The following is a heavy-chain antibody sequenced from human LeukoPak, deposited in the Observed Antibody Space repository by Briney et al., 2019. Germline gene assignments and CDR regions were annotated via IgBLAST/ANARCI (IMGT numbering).Heavy chain of an antibody. CDR2: ISYDGNNK. CDR1: GFTFSSYG. Sequence: PGGSLRLSCAASGFTFSSYGMHWVRQAPGKGLEWVAVISYDGNNKYYGDSVKGRFTISRDNSKNTLFLQMNSLRAEDTAVYYCAKNWGQYCSSTSCYYFDYWGQGTLVTVSS. V-gene: IGHV3-30*18. J-gene: IGHJ4*02. D-gene: IGHD2-2*01. CDR3: AKNWGQYCSSTSCYYFDY.